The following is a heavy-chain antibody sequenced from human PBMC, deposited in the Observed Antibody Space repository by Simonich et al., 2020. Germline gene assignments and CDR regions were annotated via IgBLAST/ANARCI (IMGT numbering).Heavy chain of an antibody. D-gene: IGHD1-26*01. CDR2: SGTAGDT. Sequence: EVQLVESGGGLVQPGGSLRLSCAASGFTFSSYDMHWVRQAQGKGLDGDSASGTAGDTYYPGSVKGRFTISRENAKNSLYLQMNSLRAGDTAVYYCARGGYSGSYNWFDPWGQGTLVTVSS. CDR1: GFTFSSYD. CDR3: ARGGYSGSYNWFDP. V-gene: IGHV3-13*01. J-gene: IGHJ5*02.